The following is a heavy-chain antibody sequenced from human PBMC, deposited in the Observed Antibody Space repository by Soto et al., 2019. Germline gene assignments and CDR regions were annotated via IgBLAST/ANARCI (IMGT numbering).Heavy chain of an antibody. J-gene: IGHJ2*01. CDR3: ARESRSSRYDGGFYSQYWYFDL. Sequence: QLQLQESGSGLVKPSQTLSLTCTVSNGSVSSAAHSWTWIRQPPGKGLEWIGYIYHSGSTYYNPSLKIPLTISLDRSKNQFSLKLTSLTAADTAVYYCARESRSSRYDGGFYSQYWYFDLWGPATLVTVSS. CDR1: NGSVSSAAHS. CDR2: IYHSGST. V-gene: IGHV4-30-2*01. D-gene: IGHD3-22*01.